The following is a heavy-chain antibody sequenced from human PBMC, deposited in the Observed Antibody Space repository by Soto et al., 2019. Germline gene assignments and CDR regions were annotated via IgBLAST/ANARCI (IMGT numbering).Heavy chain of an antibody. D-gene: IGHD5-12*01. Sequence: QVQLVQSGAEVKKPGSSVKVSCKASGGTFSSYTISWVRQAPGQGLEWMGRIIPILGIANYAQKFQGRVTITADKSTSTAYMELSSLRSEDTAVYYCARGGYSGYDPTLSYYYGMDVWGQGTTVAVSS. CDR1: GGTFSSYT. CDR2: IIPILGIA. J-gene: IGHJ6*02. CDR3: ARGGYSGYDPTLSYYYGMDV. V-gene: IGHV1-69*02.